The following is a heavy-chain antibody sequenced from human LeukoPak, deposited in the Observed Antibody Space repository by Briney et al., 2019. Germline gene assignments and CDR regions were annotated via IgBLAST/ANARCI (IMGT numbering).Heavy chain of an antibody. CDR1: GFTFSSYG. CDR3: ARDFEPYYYDSSGFKGY. V-gene: IGHV3-33*01. Sequence: GGSLRLSCAASGFTFSSYGMHWVRQAPGKGLEWVAVIWYDGSNKYYADSVEGRFTISRDNSKNTLYLQMNSLRAEDTAVYYCARDFEPYYYDSSGFKGYWGQGTLVTVSS. CDR2: IWYDGSNK. J-gene: IGHJ4*02. D-gene: IGHD3-22*01.